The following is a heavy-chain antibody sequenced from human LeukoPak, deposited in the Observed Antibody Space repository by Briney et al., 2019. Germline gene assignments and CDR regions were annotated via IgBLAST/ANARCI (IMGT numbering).Heavy chain of an antibody. CDR1: GYTFTGYY. CDR2: IIPIFGTA. CDR3: ARESAFDI. J-gene: IGHJ3*02. V-gene: IGHV1-69*13. Sequence: GASVKVSCKASGYTFTGYYMHWVRQAPGQGLEWMGGIIPIFGTANYAQKFQGRVTITADESTSTAYMELSSLRSEDTAVYYCARESAFDIWGQGTMVTVSS.